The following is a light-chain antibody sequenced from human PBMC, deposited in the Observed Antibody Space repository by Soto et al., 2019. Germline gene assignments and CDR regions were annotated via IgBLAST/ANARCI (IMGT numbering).Light chain of an antibody. J-gene: IGKJ1*01. V-gene: IGKV4-1*01. CDR1: PSVLYSSNNKNY. Sequence: IVMTQSPSSLSVSLGERATINCKSSPSVLYSSNNKNYLAWYQQKPGQPPKALIYWASTRESGVPDRFSGSGSGTDFTLTISSLQAEDVAVYYCQQYYTTPWTFGQGTNVDIK. CDR2: WAS. CDR3: QQYYTTPWT.